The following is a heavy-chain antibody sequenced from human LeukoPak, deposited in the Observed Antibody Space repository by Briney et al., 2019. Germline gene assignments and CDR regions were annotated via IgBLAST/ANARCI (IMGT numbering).Heavy chain of an antibody. D-gene: IGHD6-19*01. CDR3: ARQGGGTGSGRGFDI. CDR1: GYTFTCYH. Sequence: ASVKVSCKASGYTFTCYHMHWVRQAPGQGLEWMTWINPNSGGTDYAQKFQGRVTMTRDTSTAYMELTRLTSDDTAMYYCARQGGGTGSGRGFDIWGQGTMVTVSS. J-gene: IGHJ3*02. V-gene: IGHV1-2*02. CDR2: INPNSGGT.